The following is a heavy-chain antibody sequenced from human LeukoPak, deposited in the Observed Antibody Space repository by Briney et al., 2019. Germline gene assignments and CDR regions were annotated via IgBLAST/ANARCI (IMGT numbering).Heavy chain of an antibody. D-gene: IGHD6-6*01. CDR3: AKIRAARPGY. V-gene: IGHV3-23*01. J-gene: IGHJ4*02. CDR2: ISDSGATI. CDR1: GFTFSRYG. Sequence: PGGSLRLSCAASGFTFSRYGMTWVRQAPGKGLEWVSGISDSGATIYYADSVKGRFTISRDNSKNTLYLQMHNLRPQDTALDYCAKIRAARPGYWGQGTLVTVSS.